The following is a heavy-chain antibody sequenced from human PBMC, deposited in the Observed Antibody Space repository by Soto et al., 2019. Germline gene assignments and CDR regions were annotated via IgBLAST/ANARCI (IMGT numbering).Heavy chain of an antibody. J-gene: IGHJ4*02. CDR1: GFTFKANA. D-gene: IGHD4-4*01. CDR2: ITATNGNT. V-gene: IGHV3-23*01. CDR3: AKDEGTSSTVFDY. Sequence: QLLESGGASVQPGGSLRLSCLASGFTFKANAMGWVRQAPGRGLEWVSSITATNGNTYYADSVRGRFTISRDNSRNSLFLQMNGLRPEDSALYYCAKDEGTSSTVFDYWGQGTRVTVPS.